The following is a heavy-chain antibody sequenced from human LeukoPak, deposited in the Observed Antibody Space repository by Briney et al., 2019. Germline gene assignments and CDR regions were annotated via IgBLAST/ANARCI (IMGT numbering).Heavy chain of an antibody. CDR1: GFTFGDYA. Sequence: GGSMRLSCAASGFTFGDYAMHWVRQAPGKGLEWVSLIRGDGRTTSYAGSVRGRFTISRDNSKNSLYLQMSSLRGEDTAMYYCAKDAVAGTWLHYWGQGTLVTVSS. CDR3: AKDAVAGTWLHY. V-gene: IGHV3-43*02. D-gene: IGHD6-19*01. CDR2: IRGDGRTT. J-gene: IGHJ4*02.